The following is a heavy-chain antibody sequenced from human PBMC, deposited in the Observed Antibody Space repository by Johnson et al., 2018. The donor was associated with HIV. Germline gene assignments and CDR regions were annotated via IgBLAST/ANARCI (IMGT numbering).Heavy chain of an antibody. V-gene: IGHV3-30*19. D-gene: IGHD3-22*01. CDR2: IWYDGSTK. J-gene: IGHJ3*02. CDR1: GFTFSSHG. Sequence: QVQLVESGGGVVQPGGSLRLSCAASGFTFSSHGMHWVRQAPGKGLEWVAVIWYDGSTKYYADSVKGRFTISRDNSKNTLYLQMNSLRAEDTAVYYCARGSSYYYDSSGSDDFDIWGQGTMVTVSS. CDR3: ARGSSYYYDSSGSDDFDI.